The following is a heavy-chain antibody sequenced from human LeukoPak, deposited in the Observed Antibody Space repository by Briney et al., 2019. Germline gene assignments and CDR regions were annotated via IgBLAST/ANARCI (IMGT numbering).Heavy chain of an antibody. CDR2: ISYDGSNK. Sequence: GGSLRLSCDASGFTFSSYAMHRVRQAPGKGLEWVAVISYDGSNKYYADSVKGRFTISRDNSKNTLYVQMNSLRPEDTAVYYCAKGAPHETTTFDPWGQGTLVTVSS. CDR3: AKGAPHETTTFDP. D-gene: IGHD1-14*01. J-gene: IGHJ5*02. V-gene: IGHV3-30*04. CDR1: GFTFSSYA.